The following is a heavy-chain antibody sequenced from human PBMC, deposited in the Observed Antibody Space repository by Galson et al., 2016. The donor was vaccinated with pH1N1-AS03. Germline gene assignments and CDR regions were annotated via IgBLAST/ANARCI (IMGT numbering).Heavy chain of an antibody. Sequence: QSGAEVKKPGESLKISCKGSGYRFTNYWIGWVRQMPGKGLEWMGIIYPGNSDSRYNKSFQGQVTISADTSISTVYLQWSSLQASDTGMYYCARPRLNYFDNWGQGTLVTVSS. D-gene: IGHD3-16*01. CDR2: IYPGNSDS. J-gene: IGHJ4*02. V-gene: IGHV5-51*03. CDR3: ARPRLNYFDN. CDR1: GYRFTNYW.